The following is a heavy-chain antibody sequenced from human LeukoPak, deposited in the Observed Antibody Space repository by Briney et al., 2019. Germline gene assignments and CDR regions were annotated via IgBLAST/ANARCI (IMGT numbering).Heavy chain of an antibody. J-gene: IGHJ4*02. CDR1: GDSINSDTYY. CDR2: IYISGST. Sequence: SETLSLTCTVSGDSINSDTYYWSWIRQPAGKGLEWIGRIYISGSTNYNPSLKSRVTMSVDTSKNQFSLKLSSVTAADTAVYYCARDRGTWNDDGFDYWGQGTLVTVSS. D-gene: IGHD1-1*01. CDR3: ARDRGTWNDDGFDY. V-gene: IGHV4-61*02.